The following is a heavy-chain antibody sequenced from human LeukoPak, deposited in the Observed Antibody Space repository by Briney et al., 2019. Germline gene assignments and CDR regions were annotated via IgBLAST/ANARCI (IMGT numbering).Heavy chain of an antibody. D-gene: IGHD3-22*01. Sequence: GGSLRLSCAASGFTFSSHWMSWVRQGSGKGLEWVANIKQDGSEKNYVDSVKGRFTISRDNAKNSLYLQMNSLRLEDTAVYYCARDSSAIFYWGQGTLVTVSS. J-gene: IGHJ4*02. V-gene: IGHV3-7*03. CDR1: GFTFSSHW. CDR3: ARDSSAIFY. CDR2: IKQDGSEK.